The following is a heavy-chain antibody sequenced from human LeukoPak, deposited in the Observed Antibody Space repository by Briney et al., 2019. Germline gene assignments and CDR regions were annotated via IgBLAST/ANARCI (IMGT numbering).Heavy chain of an antibody. CDR3: ARGGLAGYYYFDY. D-gene: IGHD3-9*01. J-gene: IGHJ4*02. CDR1: GFTVSSSY. V-gene: IGHV3-66*03. CDR2: ISSSGANT. Sequence: PGGSLRLSCAASGFTVSSSYMTWVRQAPGKGLDWVSAISSSGANTYYPGSVKGRFTISRDNSKNTLYLQMNSLRAEDTAVYYCARGGLAGYYYFDYWGQGTLVTVSS.